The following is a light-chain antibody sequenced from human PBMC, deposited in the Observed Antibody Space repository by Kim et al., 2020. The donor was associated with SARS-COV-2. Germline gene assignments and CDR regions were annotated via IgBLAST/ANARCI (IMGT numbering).Light chain of an antibody. V-gene: IGKV3-11*01. Sequence: EIVLTQSPATLSLSPGERATLSCRASQSVSNYLGWYQQKPGQPPRLLIYESSNRATGIPARFSGSGSGTDFTLTISSLDPEDFAVFYWQQRSDWPYTFGQGTKLEI. J-gene: IGKJ2*01. CDR1: QSVSNY. CDR3: QQRSDWPYT. CDR2: ESS.